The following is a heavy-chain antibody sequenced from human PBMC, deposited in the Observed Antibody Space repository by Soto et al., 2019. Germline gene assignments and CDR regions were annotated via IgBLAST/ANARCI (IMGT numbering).Heavy chain of an antibody. CDR1: GYSISSGYY. D-gene: IGHD6-19*01. Sequence: ETVSLNCTDSGYSISSGYYWAWIRQPPGKGPEWIASIYHGGTTFYNPSLKSRITISVDTSNNQFSLKLTSVTAADTAVYYCARVHVMVVAGSTFDYWGHGTLVTVSS. V-gene: IGHV4-38-2*02. CDR3: ARVHVMVVAGSTFDY. J-gene: IGHJ4*01. CDR2: IYHGGTT.